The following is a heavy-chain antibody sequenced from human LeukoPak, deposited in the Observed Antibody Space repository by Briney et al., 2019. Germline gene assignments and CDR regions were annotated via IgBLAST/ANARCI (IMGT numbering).Heavy chain of an antibody. V-gene: IGHV4-61*02. J-gene: IGHJ6*03. CDR2: ISSSGST. D-gene: IGHD3-10*01. CDR3: ARVAASYGSGTYTRKNYYYSHMDV. Sequence: SETLSLTCTVSGDSISSGDYYWSWIRQPAGKGLEWIGRISSSGSTNYNPSLKSRVTISVDTSKNQFSLKLTSVTAADTAVYYCARVAASYGSGTYTRKNYYYSHMDVWGKGTTVTISS. CDR1: GDSISSGDYY.